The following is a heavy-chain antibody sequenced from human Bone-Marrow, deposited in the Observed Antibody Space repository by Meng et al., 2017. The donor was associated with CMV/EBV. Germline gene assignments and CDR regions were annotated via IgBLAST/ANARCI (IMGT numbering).Heavy chain of an antibody. J-gene: IGHJ6*02. V-gene: IGHV3-66*02. Sequence: GGSLRLSCAASGFTVSSNYMSWVRQAPGKGLEWVSVIYSGGSTYYADSVKGRFTISRDNSKNTLYLQMNSLRAEDTAVYYCARGPLGYSSSPYYYGMDVWGQGTTVTVSS. CDR1: GFTVSSNY. CDR2: IYSGGST. D-gene: IGHD6-6*01. CDR3: ARGPLGYSSSPYYYGMDV.